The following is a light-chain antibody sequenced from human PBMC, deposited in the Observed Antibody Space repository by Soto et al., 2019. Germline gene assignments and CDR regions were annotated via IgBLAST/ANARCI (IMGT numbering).Light chain of an antibody. CDR1: SSNIGNNA. Sequence: QSVLTQPPSVSEAPRQRVTISCSGSSSNIGNNAVNWYQQLPGKAPKLLIYYDDLLPSGVSDRFSGSKSGTSASLAISGLQSEDEADYCCAAWDDSLNRWVFGGGTKVTVL. V-gene: IGLV1-36*01. CDR3: AAWDDSLNRWV. CDR2: YDD. J-gene: IGLJ3*02.